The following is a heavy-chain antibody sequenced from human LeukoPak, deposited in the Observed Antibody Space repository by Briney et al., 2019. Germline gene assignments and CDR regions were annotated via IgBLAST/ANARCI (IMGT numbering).Heavy chain of an antibody. Sequence: PGGSLRLSCAASGFTFSSYGMHWVRQAPGKGLEWVAVISYDGSNKYYADSVKGRFTISRDNSKNTLYLQMNSLRAEDTAVYYCAAGGGRIAVAAIDYWGQGTLVTVSS. CDR2: ISYDGSNK. J-gene: IGHJ4*02. V-gene: IGHV3-30*03. CDR1: GFTFSSYG. D-gene: IGHD6-19*01. CDR3: AAGGGRIAVAAIDY.